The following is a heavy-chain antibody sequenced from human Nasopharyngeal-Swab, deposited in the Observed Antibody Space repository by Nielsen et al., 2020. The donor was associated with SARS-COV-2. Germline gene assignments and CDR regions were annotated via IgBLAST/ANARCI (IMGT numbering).Heavy chain of an antibody. CDR1: GFSFSTYW. J-gene: IGHJ4*02. CDR3: AKGSYYPSYYFDY. V-gene: IGHV3-7*03. Sequence: GSLKISCAASGFSFSTYWMSWVRQAPGKGLEWVANIKQDGSEQYYVGSVRGRFTISRDNARNSLYLQMSSLRAEDTAVYYCAKGSYYPSYYFDYWGQGALVSVSS. CDR2: IKQDGSEQ. D-gene: IGHD1-26*01.